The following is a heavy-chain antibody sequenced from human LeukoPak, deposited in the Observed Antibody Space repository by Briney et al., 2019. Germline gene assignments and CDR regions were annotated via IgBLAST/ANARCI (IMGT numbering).Heavy chain of an antibody. Sequence: NSSETLSLTCTVSGGSISSYYWSWIRQPPGKGLEWIGYIYYSGSTNYNPSLKSRVTISVDTSKNQFSLKLSSVTAADTAVYYCARTQGYYYDSSGHYYFDYWGQGTLVTVSS. CDR1: GGSISSYY. J-gene: IGHJ4*02. V-gene: IGHV4-59*01. D-gene: IGHD3-22*01. CDR2: IYYSGST. CDR3: ARTQGYYYDSSGHYYFDY.